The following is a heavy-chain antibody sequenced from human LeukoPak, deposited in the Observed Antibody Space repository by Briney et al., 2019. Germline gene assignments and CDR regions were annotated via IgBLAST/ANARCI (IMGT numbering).Heavy chain of an antibody. V-gene: IGHV1-2*02. Sequence: ASVKVSCMASGYTFTGYYMHWVRQAPGQGLEWMGWINPNSGGTNYAQKFQGRVTMTRDTSISTAYMELSRLRSDDTAVYYCATSSPLSVAVAGYWGQGTLVTVSS. D-gene: IGHD6-19*01. CDR1: GYTFTGYY. CDR3: ATSSPLSVAVAGY. J-gene: IGHJ4*02. CDR2: INPNSGGT.